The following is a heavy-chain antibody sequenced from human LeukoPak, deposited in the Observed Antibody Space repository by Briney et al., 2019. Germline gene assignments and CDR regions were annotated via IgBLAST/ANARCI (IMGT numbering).Heavy chain of an antibody. CDR1: GYTFTGYY. CDR2: INPNSGGT. J-gene: IGHJ3*02. Sequence: ASVKVSCKASGYTFTGYYMHWVRQAPGQGLEWMGWINPNSGGTNYAQKFQGRVTMTRDTSISTAYMELSRLRSDDTAVYYCARSRYCSSTSCSDAFDIWGQGTMVTVSS. CDR3: ARSRYCSSTSCSDAFDI. V-gene: IGHV1-2*02. D-gene: IGHD2-2*01.